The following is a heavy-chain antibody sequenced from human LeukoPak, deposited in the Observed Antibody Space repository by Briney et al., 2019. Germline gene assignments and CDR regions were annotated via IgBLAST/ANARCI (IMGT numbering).Heavy chain of an antibody. CDR3: ARCSTGTYYYYYYMDV. J-gene: IGHJ6*03. Sequence: KPSETLSLTCTVSGGSISSYYWSWIRQPAGKGLEWIGRIYTSGSTNYNPSLKSRVTMSVDTSKNQFSLKLSSVTAADTAVYYCARCSTGTYYYYYYMDVWGKGTMVTVSS. V-gene: IGHV4-4*07. CDR2: IYTSGST. CDR1: GGSISSYY. D-gene: IGHD1-1*01.